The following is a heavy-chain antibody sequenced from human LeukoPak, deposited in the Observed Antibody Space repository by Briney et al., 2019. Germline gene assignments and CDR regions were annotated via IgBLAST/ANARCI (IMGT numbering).Heavy chain of an antibody. J-gene: IGHJ4*02. CDR3: ATDLLYDSSGQDY. Sequence: ASVKVSCKASGYTFTSYYMHWVRQAPGQGLEWMGIINPSGGSTSYAQKFQGRVTMTEDTSTDTAYMELSSLRSEDTAVYYCATDLLYDSSGQDYWGQGTLVTVSS. CDR2: INPSGGST. V-gene: IGHV1-46*01. CDR1: GYTFTSYY. D-gene: IGHD3-22*01.